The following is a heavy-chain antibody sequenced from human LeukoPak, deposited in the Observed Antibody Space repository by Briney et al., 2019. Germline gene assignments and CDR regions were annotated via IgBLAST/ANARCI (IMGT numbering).Heavy chain of an antibody. CDR3: ARARHHNIYWYFDV. CDR2: TYYRSKWYN. CDR1: GDSVSNNSAA. Sequence: SQTLSLTCAISGDSVSNNSAAWNWIRQSPSRGLEWLGRTYYRSKWYNDYAVSVKSRITINPDTSKNQFSLQVNSVTPEDTAVYYCARARHHNIYWYFDVWGRGTLVTVSS. J-gene: IGHJ2*01. D-gene: IGHD1-14*01. V-gene: IGHV6-1*01.